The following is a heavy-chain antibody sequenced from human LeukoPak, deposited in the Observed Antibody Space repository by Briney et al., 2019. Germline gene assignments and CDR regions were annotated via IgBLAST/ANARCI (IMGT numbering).Heavy chain of an antibody. CDR2: IYTSGST. CDR3: ARHGPPYYDFWSGYYRPTYYFDY. V-gene: IGHV4-4*09. CDR1: GGSISSYY. Sequence: SETLSLTCTVSGGSISSYYWSWIRQPPGKGLEWIGYIYTSGSTNYNPSLKSRVTISVDTSKNQFSLKLSSVTAADTAVYYCARHGPPYYDFWSGYYRPTYYFDYWGQGTLVTVSS. J-gene: IGHJ4*02. D-gene: IGHD3-3*01.